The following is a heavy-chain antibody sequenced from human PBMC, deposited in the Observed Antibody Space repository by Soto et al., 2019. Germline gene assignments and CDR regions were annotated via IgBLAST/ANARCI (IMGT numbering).Heavy chain of an antibody. V-gene: IGHV1-18*01. CDR1: GYTFIRYG. CDR3: ARGGYYDNFWKKLNYYGLDV. J-gene: IGHJ6*02. CDR2: ISPYNDYT. D-gene: IGHD3-16*01. Sequence: QVQLVQPAAEVKKPGASVKVTCKASGYTFIRYGITWVRQAPGQGIEWEGWISPYNDYTEYAQKFHGRVTMTTDTSSRTVTMALRGLRSDDTAVYYCARGGYYDNFWKKLNYYGLDVWGQGTTVTVSS.